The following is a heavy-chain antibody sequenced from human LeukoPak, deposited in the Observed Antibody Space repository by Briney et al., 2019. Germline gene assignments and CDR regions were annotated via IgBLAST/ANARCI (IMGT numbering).Heavy chain of an antibody. CDR3: ARSRRGYPFDI. CDR2: INHSGST. V-gene: IGHV4-34*01. J-gene: IGHJ3*02. D-gene: IGHD3-22*01. Sequence: SETLSLTCAVYGGSFSGYYWSWIRQPPGKGLEWIGEINHSGSTNYNPSLKSRVTISVDTSKNQFSLKLSSVTAADTAVYYCARSRRGYPFDIWGQGTMVTVSS. CDR1: GGSFSGYY.